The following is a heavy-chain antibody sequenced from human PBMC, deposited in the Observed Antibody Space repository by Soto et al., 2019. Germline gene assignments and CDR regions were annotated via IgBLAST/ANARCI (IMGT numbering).Heavy chain of an antibody. CDR3: ARESIGHYDFWSGYYKQPDEYYGMDV. CDR2: ISYDGSNK. CDR1: GFTFSSYA. V-gene: IGHV3-30-3*01. Sequence: GGSLRLSCAASGFTFSSYAMHWVRQAPGKGLEGVAVISYDGSNKYYADSVKGRFTISRDNSKNTLYLQMNSLRAEDTAVYYCARESIGHYDFWSGYYKQPDEYYGMDVWGQGTTVTVSS. J-gene: IGHJ6*02. D-gene: IGHD3-3*01.